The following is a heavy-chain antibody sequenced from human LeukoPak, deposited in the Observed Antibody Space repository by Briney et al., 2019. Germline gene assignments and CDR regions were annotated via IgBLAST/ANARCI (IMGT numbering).Heavy chain of an antibody. V-gene: IGHV4-59*01. J-gene: IGHJ4*02. Sequence: PSETLSLICTVSGVSIISYYWSWIRQPPGKGLEWIGYIYYSENTNYNSSLKSRVTISEDTSKNQFSLNLTSVTTADTAVYYCAGGNFYDSSGHPYHFHCWGQGTLATVPS. CDR1: GVSIISYY. CDR2: IYYSENT. CDR3: AGGNFYDSSGHPYHFHC. D-gene: IGHD3-22*01.